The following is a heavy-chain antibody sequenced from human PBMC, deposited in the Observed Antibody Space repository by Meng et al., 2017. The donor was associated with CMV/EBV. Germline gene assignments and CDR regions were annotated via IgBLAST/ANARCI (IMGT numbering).Heavy chain of an antibody. J-gene: IGHJ4*02. CDR3: ARVKMATSSRGYFDY. CDR2: ISSSSSYI. CDR1: GFTFGSYS. Sequence: GGSLRLSCAASGFTFGSYSMNWVRQAPGKGLEWVSSISSSSSYIYYADSVKGRFTISRDNAKNSLYLQMNSLRAEDTAVYYCARVKMATSSRGYFDYWGQGTLVTVSS. V-gene: IGHV3-21*01. D-gene: IGHD5-24*01.